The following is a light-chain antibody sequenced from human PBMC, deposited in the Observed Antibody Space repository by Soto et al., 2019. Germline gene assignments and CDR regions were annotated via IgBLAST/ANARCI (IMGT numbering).Light chain of an antibody. V-gene: IGKV1-5*03. CDR2: KAS. CDR3: QQYGRSPWT. J-gene: IGKJ1*01. Sequence: DIQMTQSPSTLSGSVGDRVTITCRASQTISSWLAWYQQKPGKAPKLLIYKASTLKSGVPSRFSGSGSGTEFTLTISSLQPDDFATYYCQQYGRSPWTFGQGTRVEI. CDR1: QTISSW.